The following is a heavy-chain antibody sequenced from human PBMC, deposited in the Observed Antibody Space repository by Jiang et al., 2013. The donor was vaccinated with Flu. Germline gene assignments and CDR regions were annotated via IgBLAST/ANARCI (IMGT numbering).Heavy chain of an antibody. Sequence: GAEVKKPGASVKVSCKASGYTFTSYGISWVRQAPGQGLEWMGWISAYNGNTKYPQKLQGRVTMTTDTSTSTAYMELRSLRSDDTAVYYCAREEQYEEGGYGMDVWGKGTTVTVSS. D-gene: IGHD3-16*01. CDR3: AREEQYEEGGYGMDV. J-gene: IGHJ6*04. CDR1: GYTFTSYG. V-gene: IGHV1-18*01. CDR2: ISAYNGNT.